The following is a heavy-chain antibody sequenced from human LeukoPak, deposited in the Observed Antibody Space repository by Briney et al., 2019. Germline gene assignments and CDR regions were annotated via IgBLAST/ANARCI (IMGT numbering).Heavy chain of an antibody. Sequence: ASVKVSCKASGYTFSSYDINWVRQATGQGLEWVGWMNPNNGSTGYAQKFQGRVTMTRNTSISTAYMELSSLTSEDTAVYYCARRVAGVDCWGQGTLVTVSS. CDR1: GYTFSSYD. D-gene: IGHD6-19*01. CDR2: MNPNNGST. J-gene: IGHJ4*02. V-gene: IGHV1-8*01. CDR3: ARRVAGVDC.